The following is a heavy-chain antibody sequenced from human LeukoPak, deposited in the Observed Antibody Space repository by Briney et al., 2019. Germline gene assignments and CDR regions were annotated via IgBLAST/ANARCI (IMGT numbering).Heavy chain of an antibody. CDR2: ITSSGRSI. D-gene: IGHD6-13*01. J-gene: IGHJ6*02. V-gene: IGHV3-11*01. CDR3: ARDLDVATAEDYKYGMDV. CDR1: GFTFSDYY. Sequence: PGGSLRLSCAVSGFTFSDYYMSWIRQAPGKGLEWLSYITSSGRSIYYADSVRGRLTISRDNAKNSLYLQMNSLRAEDTAVYYCARDLDVATAEDYKYGMDVWGQGTTVTVSS.